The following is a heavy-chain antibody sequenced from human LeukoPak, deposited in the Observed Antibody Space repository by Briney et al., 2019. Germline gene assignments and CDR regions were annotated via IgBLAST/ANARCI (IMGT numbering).Heavy chain of an antibody. J-gene: IGHJ6*03. V-gene: IGHV3-30*02. CDR1: GFTFSWYW. Sequence: GGSLRLSCEGPGFTFSWYWMTWVRQAPGKGLEWVAFIRYDGSNKYYADSVKGRFTISRDNSKNTLYLQMNSLRAEDTAVYYCAKARTGYYYMDVWGKGTTVTISS. CDR3: AKARTGYYYMDV. D-gene: IGHD1-1*01. CDR2: IRYDGSNK.